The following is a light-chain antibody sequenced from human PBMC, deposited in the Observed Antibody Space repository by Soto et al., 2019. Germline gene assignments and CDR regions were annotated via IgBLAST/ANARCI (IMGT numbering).Light chain of an antibody. Sequence: DIRMTQSPSSLSASVGVRVTIACRASQSISSYLNWHQQKSGKVHKLQIYAASSLQSRAPTRFSCRRSGTDLTLTISSQEPEDFASYYGQQRYSTPPWTFGQGTEVEIK. CDR2: AAS. V-gene: IGKV1-39*01. J-gene: IGKJ1*01. CDR1: QSISSY. CDR3: QQRYSTPPWT.